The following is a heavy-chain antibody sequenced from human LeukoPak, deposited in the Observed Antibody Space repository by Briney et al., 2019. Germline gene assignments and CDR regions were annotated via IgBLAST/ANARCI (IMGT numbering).Heavy chain of an antibody. V-gene: IGHV3-30*18. CDR3: AKERYYDFWSGSGNYYGMDV. CDR2: ISYDGSNK. J-gene: IGHJ6*02. CDR1: GFTFSNYG. Sequence: GGSLRLSCAASGFTFSNYGMHWVRQAPGKGLEWVAGISYDGSNKYDADSVKGRFTISRDNSKDTLYLQMNSLRAEDTAVYYCAKERYYDFWSGSGNYYGMDVWGQGTTVTVSS. D-gene: IGHD3-3*01.